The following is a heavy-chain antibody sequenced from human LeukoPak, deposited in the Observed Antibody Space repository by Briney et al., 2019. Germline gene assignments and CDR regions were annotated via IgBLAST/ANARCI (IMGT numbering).Heavy chain of an antibody. J-gene: IGHJ4*02. Sequence: ASVKVSCKASGYTFTSHHMHWVRQAPGQGLEWMGIINPSGGSTNYAQKFQGRVTMTRDMSTSTVYMELSSLRSEDTAVYYCARVSVGQWPLPYFDYWGQGTLVTVSS. D-gene: IGHD6-19*01. CDR1: GYTFTSHH. CDR3: ARVSVGQWPLPYFDY. CDR2: INPSGGST. V-gene: IGHV1-46*01.